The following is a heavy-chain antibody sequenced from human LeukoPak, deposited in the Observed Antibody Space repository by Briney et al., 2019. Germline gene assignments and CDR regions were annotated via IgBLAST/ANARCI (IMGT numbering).Heavy chain of an antibody. D-gene: IGHD2-15*01. CDR1: GFIFSDHY. Sequence: GGSLRLSCAASGFIFSDHYMDWVRQAPGKGLEWVGRIRKKANSYTTEYAASVKGRFTISRDDSKNSLFLQMNSLRTEDTAVYYCARGYCTGGSCYLGDFWGQGTLVTVSS. V-gene: IGHV3-72*01. CDR3: ARGYCTGGSCYLGDF. J-gene: IGHJ4*02. CDR2: IRKKANSYTT.